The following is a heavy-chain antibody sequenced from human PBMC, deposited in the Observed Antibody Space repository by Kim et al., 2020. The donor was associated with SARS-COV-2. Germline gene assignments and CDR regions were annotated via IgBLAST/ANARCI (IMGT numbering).Heavy chain of an antibody. CDR1: GFTFSSYA. CDR2: ISYDGSNK. Sequence: GGSLRLSCAASGFTFSSYAMHWVRQAPGKGLEWVAVISYDGSNKDYADSVKGRCTISRDNYKNTLYLQMNSLRAEDTAVYYCARGGPKWELLLRAFDYWGQGTLVTVSS. D-gene: IGHD1-26*01. V-gene: IGHV3-30-3*01. CDR3: ARGGPKWELLLRAFDY. J-gene: IGHJ4*02.